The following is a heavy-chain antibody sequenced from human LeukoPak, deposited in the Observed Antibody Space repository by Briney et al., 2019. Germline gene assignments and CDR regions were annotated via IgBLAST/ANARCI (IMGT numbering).Heavy chain of an antibody. D-gene: IGHD3-22*01. CDR1: GYTFTSYG. CDR2: ISAYNGNT. V-gene: IGHV1-18*01. J-gene: IGHJ4*02. CDR3: ARVWGSDSSGYCPDY. Sequence: GASVKVSCKASGYTFTSYGISWVRQAPGQGLEWMGWISAYNGNTNYAQKLQGRVTMTTDTSTSTAYMELRSLRSDDTAVYYCARVWGSDSSGYCPDYWGQGTLVTVSS.